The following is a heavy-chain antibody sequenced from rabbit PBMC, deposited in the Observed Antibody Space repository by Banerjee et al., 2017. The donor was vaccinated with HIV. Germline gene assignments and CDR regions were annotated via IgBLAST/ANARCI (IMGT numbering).Heavy chain of an antibody. V-gene: IGHV1S45*01. J-gene: IGHJ4*01. CDR2: VYAGSSPLT. CDR3: ARSSYPSSSGYSDYYFNL. Sequence: QEQLEESGGDLVKPEGSLTLTCTASGFSFNGDYWIYWVRQAPGKRLEWIACVYAGSSPLTWYASWAKGRFTISRISSTTVTLQVTTLTAADTARYLCARSSYPSSSGYSDYYFNLWGPGTLVTVS. CDR1: GFSFNGDYW. D-gene: IGHD1-1*01.